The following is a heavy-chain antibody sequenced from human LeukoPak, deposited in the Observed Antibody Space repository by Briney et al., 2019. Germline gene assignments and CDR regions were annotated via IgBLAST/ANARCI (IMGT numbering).Heavy chain of an antibody. CDR2: IYWDDDR. J-gene: IGHJ4*02. CDR1: GFSLNTRGVG. Sequence: SGATLVNPTQTLTLPCTFSGFSLNTRGVGVGGIRQPPGRALEWLALIYWDDDRRYSPSLKSRLTITKDTSKNQVVLTMTNMDPVDTATYFCAHRKNYYDSSVFDNWGQGTLVTVSS. CDR3: AHRKNYYDSSVFDN. D-gene: IGHD3-22*01. V-gene: IGHV2-5*02.